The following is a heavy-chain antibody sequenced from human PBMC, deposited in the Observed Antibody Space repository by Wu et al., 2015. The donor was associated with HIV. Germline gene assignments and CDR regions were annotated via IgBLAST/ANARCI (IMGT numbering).Heavy chain of an antibody. CDR2: IIPIFGTA. Sequence: QVQLVQSGAEVKKPGSSVKVSCKASGGTFSSYAISWVRQAPGQGLEWMGGIIPIFGTANYAQKFQGRVTITADESTSTAYMELSSLRSEDTAVYYCARGADYYDSSGFEYYYMDVWGKGTTVTVSS. V-gene: IGHV1-69*12. D-gene: IGHD3-22*01. J-gene: IGHJ6*03. CDR3: ARGADYYDSSGFEYYYMDV. CDR1: GGTFSSYA.